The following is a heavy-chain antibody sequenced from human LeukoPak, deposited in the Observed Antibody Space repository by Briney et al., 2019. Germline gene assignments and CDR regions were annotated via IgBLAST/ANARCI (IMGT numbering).Heavy chain of an antibody. Sequence: GESLQISCKGSGYSFPSYWIGWVRQIPGKGLEWMGIIYPGDSDTRYSPSFQGQVTISADKSIRIAYLQWSSLKASDTAMYYCARQWGDCSSISCYSASWGQGTLVTVSS. CDR2: IYPGDSDT. V-gene: IGHV5-51*01. D-gene: IGHD2-2*01. J-gene: IGHJ5*02. CDR3: ARQWGDCSSISCYSAS. CDR1: GYSFPSYW.